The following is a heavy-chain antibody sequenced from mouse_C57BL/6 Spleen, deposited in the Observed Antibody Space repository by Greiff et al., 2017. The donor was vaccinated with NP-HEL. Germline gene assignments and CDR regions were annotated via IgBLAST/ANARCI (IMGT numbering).Heavy chain of an antibody. J-gene: IGHJ2*01. CDR3: ATGGTGNYFDY. D-gene: IGHD4-1*01. CDR2: IDPSDSYT. Sequence: QVQLQQPGAELVRPGTSVKLSCKASGYTFTSYWMHWVKQRPGQGLEWIGVIDPSDSYTNYNQKFKGKATLTVDTSSSTAYMQLSSLTSEDSAVXYCATGGTGNYFDYWGQGTTLTVSS. V-gene: IGHV1-59*01. CDR1: GYTFTSYW.